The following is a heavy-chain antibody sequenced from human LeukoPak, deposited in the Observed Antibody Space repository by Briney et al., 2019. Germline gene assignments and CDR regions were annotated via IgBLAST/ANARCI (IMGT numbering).Heavy chain of an antibody. V-gene: IGHV4-39*01. CDR3: ARRGGSGRAFDY. J-gene: IGHJ4*02. Sequence: PSETLSLTCTVSGGSISSSSYYRGWIRQPPGKGLEWNGSIYYSGSTYYNPSLKSRVTISVDTSKNQFSLKLSSVTAADTAVYYCARRGGSGRAFDYWGQGTLVTVSS. CDR1: GGSISSSSYY. CDR2: IYYSGST. D-gene: IGHD1-26*01.